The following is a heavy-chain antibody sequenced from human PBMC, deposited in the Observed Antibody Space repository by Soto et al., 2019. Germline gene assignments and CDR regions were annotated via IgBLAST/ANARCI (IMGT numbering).Heavy chain of an antibody. CDR1: GFTFSSYG. J-gene: IGHJ4*02. CDR3: ARPLGSWINRGGGEYYFDY. V-gene: IGHV3-33*01. D-gene: IGHD3-16*01. CDR2: IWYDGSNK. Sequence: GGSLRLSCAASGFTFSSYGMHWVRQAPGKGLEWVALIWYDGSNKYYADSVKGRFTISRDNSKNTLHLQMNSLRVEDTAVYYCARPLGSWINRGGGEYYFDYWGQGTLVTVSS.